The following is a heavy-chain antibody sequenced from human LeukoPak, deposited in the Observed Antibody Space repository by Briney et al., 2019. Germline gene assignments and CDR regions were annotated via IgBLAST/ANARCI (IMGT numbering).Heavy chain of an antibody. D-gene: IGHD6-19*01. CDR2: INTNSGGT. V-gene: IGHV1-2*02. Sequence: ASVKVSCKASGYTFTGYYMHWVRQAPGQGLEWMGWINTNSGGTNYAQKFQGRVTMTRDTSISTAYMELSRLRSDDTAVYYCARVTVAALSDAFDIWGQGTMVTVSS. CDR1: GYTFTGYY. J-gene: IGHJ3*02. CDR3: ARVTVAALSDAFDI.